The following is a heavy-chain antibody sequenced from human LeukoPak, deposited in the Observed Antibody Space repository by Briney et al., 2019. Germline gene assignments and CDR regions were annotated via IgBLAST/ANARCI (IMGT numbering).Heavy chain of an antibody. CDR3: AKGGYDYVWGRDHYYFDY. V-gene: IGHV3-23*01. J-gene: IGHJ4*02. CDR1: GFTFSSYG. D-gene: IGHD3-16*01. Sequence: QTGGSLRLSCAASGFTFSSYGMSWVRQAPGKGLEWVSAISGSGGSTYYADSVKGRFTISRDNAKNSLYLQMNSLRAEDTAVYYCAKGGYDYVWGRDHYYFDYWGQGTLVTVSS. CDR2: ISGSGGST.